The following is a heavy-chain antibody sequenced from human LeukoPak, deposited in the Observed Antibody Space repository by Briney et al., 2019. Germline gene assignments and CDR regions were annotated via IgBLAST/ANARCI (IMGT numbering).Heavy chain of an antibody. D-gene: IGHD2-2*01. J-gene: IGHJ6*02. CDR3: ARGPLYQVPYYFHYYGLDV. CDR1: GFSFNNFA. CDR2: IKQDGNEK. Sequence: GGSLRLSCVASGFSFNNFAITWVRQAPGKGLEWVANIKQDGNEKYYVDSLKGRFTISRDNAKKSLYLQTNSLRAEDTAVYYCARGPLYQVPYYFHYYGLDVWGQGTTVTVSS. V-gene: IGHV3-7*03.